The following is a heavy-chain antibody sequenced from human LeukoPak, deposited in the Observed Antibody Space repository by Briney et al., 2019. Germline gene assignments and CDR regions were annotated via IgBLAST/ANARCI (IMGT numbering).Heavy chain of an antibody. V-gene: IGHV4-34*01. CDR1: GGSFSGYY. J-gene: IGHJ2*01. D-gene: IGHD6-6*01. CDR3: ARGSSPPGRYFDL. CDR2: INHSGST. Sequence: PSENLSLTCAGYGGSFSGYYWSWIRQPPGKGLEWIGEINHSGSTNDNPSLKSRVTISVNTSKNQFSLKLSSVTAADTAVYYCARGSSPPGRYFDLWGRGALVTVSS.